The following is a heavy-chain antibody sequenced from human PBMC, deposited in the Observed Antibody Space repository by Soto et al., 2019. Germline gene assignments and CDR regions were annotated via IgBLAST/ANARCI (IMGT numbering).Heavy chain of an antibody. Sequence: QVQLVQSGAEVKKPGASVKVSCKASGYTFTSYGISWVRQAPGQGLEWMGWISAYNGNTNYAQKLQGRVTMXXDXSXSTAYMELRSLRSDDTAVYYCARVIVLVPAASLPDYWGQGTLVTVSS. CDR3: ARVIVLVPAASLPDY. D-gene: IGHD2-2*01. CDR1: GYTFTSYG. V-gene: IGHV1-18*01. CDR2: ISAYNGNT. J-gene: IGHJ4*02.